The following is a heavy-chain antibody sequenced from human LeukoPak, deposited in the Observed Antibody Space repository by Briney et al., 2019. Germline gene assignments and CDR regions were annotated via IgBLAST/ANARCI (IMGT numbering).Heavy chain of an antibody. V-gene: IGHV4-39*01. D-gene: IGHD6-19*01. Sequence: SETLSLTCTAPGVSISSSSYYWGWIRQPPGKGLEWIASIYYSESTFYNPSLKSRVTISVDTSKNQFSLKLSSVTAADTAVYYCARPGSSSGWYYFDYWGQGTLVTVSS. CDR1: GVSISSSSYY. CDR3: ARPGSSSGWYYFDY. J-gene: IGHJ4*02. CDR2: IYYSEST.